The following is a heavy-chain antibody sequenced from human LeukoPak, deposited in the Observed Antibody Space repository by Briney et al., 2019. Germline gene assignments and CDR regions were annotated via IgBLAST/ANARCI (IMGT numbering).Heavy chain of an antibody. CDR1: GYTFTSYG. Sequence: ASVKVSCKASGYTFTSYGISWVRQAPGQGLEWMGWISAYNGNTNYAQKLQGRVTMTTDTSTSTAYMELRSLRSDDTAVYYCARDYYDSSGPDDAFDIWGQGTLVTVSS. V-gene: IGHV1-18*01. CDR2: ISAYNGNT. CDR3: ARDYYDSSGPDDAFDI. D-gene: IGHD3-22*01. J-gene: IGHJ3*02.